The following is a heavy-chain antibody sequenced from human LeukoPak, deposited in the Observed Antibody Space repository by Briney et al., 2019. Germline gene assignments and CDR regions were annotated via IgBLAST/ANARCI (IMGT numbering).Heavy chain of an antibody. V-gene: IGHV4-59*01. CDR2: IYYSGST. CDR3: AREDSSSFDY. J-gene: IGHJ4*02. CDR1: GGSISSYY. Sequence: SETLSLTCTVSGGSISSYYWSWIRQPPGKGLEWIGYIYYSGSTNYNPSLKSRVTISVDTSKNQFSLKLSSVTAADAAVYYCAREDSSSFDYWGQGTLVTVSS. D-gene: IGHD6-13*01.